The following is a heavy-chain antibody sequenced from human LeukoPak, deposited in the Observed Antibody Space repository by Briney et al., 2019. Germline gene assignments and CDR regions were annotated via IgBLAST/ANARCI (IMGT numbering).Heavy chain of an antibody. CDR3: ARVAYGDRY. CDR1: GFTFSNYW. V-gene: IGHV3-7*01. CDR2: IQEDGSAQ. D-gene: IGHD4-17*01. J-gene: IGHJ4*02. Sequence: GGSLRLSCAASGFTFSNYWMSWVRQAPGKGLEWVGNIQEDGSAQYYVDSVKGRFTISRDNAKNSLYLQMNSLRVDDTAVYYCARVAYGDRYWGQGTLDTVSS.